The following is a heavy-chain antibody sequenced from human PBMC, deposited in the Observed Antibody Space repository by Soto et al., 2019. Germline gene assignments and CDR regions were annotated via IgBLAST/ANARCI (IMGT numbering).Heavy chain of an antibody. CDR2: IYWDDSY. V-gene: IGHV2-5*02. Sequence: QITLKESGPTLVKPTQTLTLTCTFSGFSLSTSGVGVGWILQPPGKALEWLAVIYWDDSYHYSPSLKSRLTITKDTSKNQVVLTMTNMDPVDTATYYCAHKGYGDYPLDYWGQGTLVTVSS. J-gene: IGHJ4*02. CDR3: AHKGYGDYPLDY. CDR1: GFSLSTSGVG. D-gene: IGHD4-17*01.